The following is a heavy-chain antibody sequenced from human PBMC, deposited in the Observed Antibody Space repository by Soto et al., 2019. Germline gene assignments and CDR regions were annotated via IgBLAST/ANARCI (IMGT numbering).Heavy chain of an antibody. D-gene: IGHD3-22*01. V-gene: IGHV1-69*13. CDR2: IIPIFGTA. J-gene: IGHJ6*02. CDR1: GGTFSSYA. Sequence: SVKVSCKASGGTFSSYAISWVRQAPGQGLEWMGGIIPIFGTANYAQKFQGRVTITADESTSTAYMELSSLRSEDTAVYYCARDLLEAYYDSSGLAMDVWGQGTTVTVSS. CDR3: ARDLLEAYYDSSGLAMDV.